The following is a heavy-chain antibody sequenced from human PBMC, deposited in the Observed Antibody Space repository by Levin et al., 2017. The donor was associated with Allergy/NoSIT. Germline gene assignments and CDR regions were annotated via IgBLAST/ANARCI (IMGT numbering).Heavy chain of an antibody. Sequence: SVKVSCKASGGTFSSYAISWVRQAPGQGLEWMGGIIPIFGTANYAQKFQGRVTITADKSTSTAYMELSSLRSEDTAVYYCASFSDYIWGSYRKNVDYWGQGTLVTVSS. V-gene: IGHV1-69*06. D-gene: IGHD3-16*02. J-gene: IGHJ4*02. CDR1: GGTFSSYA. CDR2: IIPIFGTA. CDR3: ASFSDYIWGSYRKNVDY.